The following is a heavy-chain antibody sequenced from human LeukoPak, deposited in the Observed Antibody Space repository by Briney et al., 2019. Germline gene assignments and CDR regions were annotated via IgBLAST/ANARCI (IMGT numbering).Heavy chain of an antibody. Sequence: GGSLRLSCVASGFTFSTYTMNWVRQAPGKGLEWVANINQDGSEKYHVDSVKGRFTISRDNAKNSLYLQMNSLRAEDTAVYYCARDPAAWDYWGQGTQVTVSS. CDR3: ARDPAAWDY. CDR1: GFTFSTYT. D-gene: IGHD6-13*01. CDR2: INQDGSEK. V-gene: IGHV3-7*01. J-gene: IGHJ4*02.